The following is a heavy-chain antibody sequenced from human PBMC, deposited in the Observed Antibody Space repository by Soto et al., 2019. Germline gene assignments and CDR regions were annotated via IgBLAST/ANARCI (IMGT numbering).Heavy chain of an antibody. Sequence: EVPLVESGGGLVKPGGSLRLSCAASGFTFSSYSMNWVRQAPGKGLEWVSSISSSSSYIYYADSVKGRFTISRDNAKNSLYLQMNSLRAEDTAVYYCARAAGGIVYPNWFDPWGQGTLVTVSS. CDR1: GFTFSSYS. CDR2: ISSSSSYI. V-gene: IGHV3-21*01. J-gene: IGHJ5*02. CDR3: ARAAGGIVYPNWFDP. D-gene: IGHD2-8*01.